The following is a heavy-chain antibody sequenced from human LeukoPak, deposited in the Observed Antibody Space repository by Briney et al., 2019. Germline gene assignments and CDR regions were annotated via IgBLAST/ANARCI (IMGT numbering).Heavy chain of an antibody. J-gene: IGHJ3*02. D-gene: IGHD3-10*01. CDR1: GGSISSSSYY. CDR2: IYYSGST. Sequence: SETLSLTCTVSGGSISSSSYYWGWIRQPPGKGLEWIGSIYYSGSTYYNPSLKSRVTISVDTSKNQFSLKLSSVTAADTAVYYCAKDRGIKGPSYGSGRSDAFDIWGQGTMVTVSS. CDR3: AKDRGIKGPSYGSGRSDAFDI. V-gene: IGHV4-39*07.